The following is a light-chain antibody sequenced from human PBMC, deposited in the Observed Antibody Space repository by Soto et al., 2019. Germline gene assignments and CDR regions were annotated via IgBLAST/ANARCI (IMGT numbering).Light chain of an antibody. Sequence: EIVLTQSPGTLSLSPGERATLSCRASQSVASNNLAWYQQIPGQSPRILIYGASSRATGIPDRFSGSGSGTDFTLTISRLEPEDFAVYYCQQRSTFGGGTKVEIK. CDR3: QQRST. CDR1: QSVASNN. V-gene: IGKV3D-20*02. CDR2: GAS. J-gene: IGKJ4*01.